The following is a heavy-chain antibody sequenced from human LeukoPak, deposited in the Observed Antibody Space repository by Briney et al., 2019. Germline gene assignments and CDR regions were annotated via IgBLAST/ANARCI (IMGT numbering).Heavy chain of an antibody. V-gene: IGHV4-34*01. D-gene: IGHD2-2*02. CDR3: ARGYTRVLIDY. J-gene: IGHJ4*02. CDR1: GVSFSDYY. CDR2: IQHSGST. Sequence: SETLSLTCAVYGVSFSDYYWSWVRQPPGKGLEWIGEIQHSGSTNYNPSLESRVTISVDTSKNQLSLKLSSVTAADTAVYYCARGYTRVLIDYWGQGTLVTVSS.